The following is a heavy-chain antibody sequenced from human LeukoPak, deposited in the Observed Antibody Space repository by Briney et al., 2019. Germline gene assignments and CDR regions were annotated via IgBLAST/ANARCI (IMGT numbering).Heavy chain of an antibody. CDR2: ISYDGSNK. Sequence: GRSLRLSCAASGFTFSSQGMHWGRQAPGKGLEWVAVISYDGSNKYADSVKGRFTISRDNSKNTVHLQMNSLRAEDSAVYYCAKVLGYYDSGETYYYGMDVWGQGTTVTVSS. D-gene: IGHD3-10*01. V-gene: IGHV3-30*18. CDR3: AKVLGYYDSGETYYYGMDV. J-gene: IGHJ6*02. CDR1: GFTFSSQG.